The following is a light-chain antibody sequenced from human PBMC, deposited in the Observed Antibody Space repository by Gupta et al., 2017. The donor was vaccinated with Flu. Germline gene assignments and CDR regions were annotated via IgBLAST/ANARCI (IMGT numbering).Light chain of an antibody. Sequence: EVVLTKSPDTMSLSPGERATLSCRAGQGVSNNYLAWFQQKRGQAPRLLIYGASSRATGIPDRFNDTGSGTDFTLTISRLEPEDFAVYYCHQYGNSPFTFGHGTKVDIK. J-gene: IGKJ3*01. CDR1: QGVSNNY. CDR3: HQYGNSPFT. V-gene: IGKV3-20*01. CDR2: GAS.